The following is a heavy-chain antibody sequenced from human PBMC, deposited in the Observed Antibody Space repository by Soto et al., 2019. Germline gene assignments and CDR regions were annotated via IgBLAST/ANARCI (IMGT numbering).Heavy chain of an antibody. CDR1: GFTFSSYA. D-gene: IGHD3-22*01. J-gene: IGHJ4*02. Sequence: GGSLRLSCAASGFTFSSYAMSWVRQAPGKGLEWVSAISGSGGSTYYADSVKGRFTISRDNSKNTLYLQMNSLRAEDTAVYYCAQTAYYYDSSGYAGGYWGQGTLVTVSS. V-gene: IGHV3-23*01. CDR2: ISGSGGST. CDR3: AQTAYYYDSSGYAGGY.